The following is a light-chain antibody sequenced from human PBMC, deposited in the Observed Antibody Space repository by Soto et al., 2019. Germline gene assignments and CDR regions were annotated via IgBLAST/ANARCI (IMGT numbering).Light chain of an antibody. CDR1: SSNIGSNI. CDR2: SNN. Sequence: QSVLTQPPSASGTPGQRVTISCSGSSSNIGSNIVNWYQQFPGTAPKLLIYSNNQRPSGVPARFSGSKSGTSASLAISGLQSEDEADYYCAAWDDSLNGWVFGGGTKVTVL. J-gene: IGLJ3*02. CDR3: AAWDDSLNGWV. V-gene: IGLV1-44*01.